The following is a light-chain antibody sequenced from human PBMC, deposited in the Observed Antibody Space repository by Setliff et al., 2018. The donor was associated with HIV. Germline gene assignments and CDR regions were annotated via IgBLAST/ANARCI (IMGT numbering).Light chain of an antibody. CDR1: SRDVGGYNY. V-gene: IGLV2-14*01. Sequence: QSVLTQPASVSGSPGQSITISCTGTSRDVGGYNYVSWYQQHPGKAPKLIIYEVRNRPSGVSNRFSGSKSGNTASLTISGLQAEDEADYYCISYATTNTLPFGTGTKVTVL. CDR2: EVR. J-gene: IGLJ1*01. CDR3: ISYATTNTLP.